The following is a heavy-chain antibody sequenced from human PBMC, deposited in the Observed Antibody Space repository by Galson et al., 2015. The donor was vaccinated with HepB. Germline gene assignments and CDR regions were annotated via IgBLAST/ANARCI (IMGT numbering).Heavy chain of an antibody. CDR2: IIPIFGTA. J-gene: IGHJ6*02. D-gene: IGHD6-13*01. V-gene: IGHV1-69*13. Sequence: SVKVSCKASGGTFSSYAISWVRQAPGQGLEWIGGIIPIFGTANYAQKFQGRVTITADESTSTAYMELSSLRSEDTAVYYCARAARIANPILYYYYGMDVWGQGTTVTVSS. CDR3: ARAARIANPILYYYYGMDV. CDR1: GGTFSSYA.